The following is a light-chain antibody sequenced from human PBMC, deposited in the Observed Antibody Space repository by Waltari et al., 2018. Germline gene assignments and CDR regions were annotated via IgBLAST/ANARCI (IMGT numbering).Light chain of an antibody. V-gene: IGKV1D-8*01. CDR3: QHYYTFPYT. J-gene: IGKJ2*01. CDR2: AAS. CDR1: QYIGTS. Sequence: VISMTQSPSFLSASTGDRVTITCRVTQYIGTSLAWYQQKPGKAPDLLIYAASTLQSGGPSRFSGSRSGTDFTLSISSLQSEDFATYYCQHYYTFPYTFGQGTKLEIK.